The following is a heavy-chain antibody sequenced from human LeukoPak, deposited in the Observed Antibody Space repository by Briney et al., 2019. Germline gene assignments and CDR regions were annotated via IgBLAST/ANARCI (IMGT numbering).Heavy chain of an antibody. CDR3: ARARSSYGYGDAFDI. Sequence: PGGSLRLSCAASGFTFSSYAIHWVRQAPGKGLEWVAVISFDGTHDFYADSVKGRFTISRDNSKNTLYLQMNSLRAEDTAVYYCARARSSYGYGDAFDIWGQGTMVTVSS. J-gene: IGHJ3*02. CDR1: GFTFSSYA. D-gene: IGHD5-18*01. V-gene: IGHV3-30*04. CDR2: ISFDGTHD.